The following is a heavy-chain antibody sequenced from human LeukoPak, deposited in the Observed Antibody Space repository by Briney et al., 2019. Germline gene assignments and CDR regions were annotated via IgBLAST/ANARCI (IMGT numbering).Heavy chain of an antibody. CDR3: AKRSCSGGSCNFDY. V-gene: IGHV3-23*01. CDR1: GFTFSNYA. J-gene: IGHJ4*02. CDR2: ISDSGGAT. Sequence: GGPLRLACAASGFTFSNYAMSWVRQAPGKGLEWVSAISDSGGATNCADSAKGRFTISRDNSRNTLYLQMNSLRAEDTAVYYCAKRSCSGGSCNFDYWGQGTLVTDSS. D-gene: IGHD2-15*01.